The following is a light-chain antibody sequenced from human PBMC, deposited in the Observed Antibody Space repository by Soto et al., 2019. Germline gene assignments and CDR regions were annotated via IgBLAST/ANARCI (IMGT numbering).Light chain of an antibody. CDR1: QPISNY. V-gene: IGKV1-39*01. CDR2: GAS. CDR3: QQTHAVPLT. Sequence: DVEMTQSPSSLPESVGARVTITCLASQPISNYLNWYQQKAGEAPKVLIFGASSLQTGVPSKFSGSGYGTDFTLIINNLHPDDFATYYCQQTHAVPLTFGQGTRLEIK. J-gene: IGKJ5*01.